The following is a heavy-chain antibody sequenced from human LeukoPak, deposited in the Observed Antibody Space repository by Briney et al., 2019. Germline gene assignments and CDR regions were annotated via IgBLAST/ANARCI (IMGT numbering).Heavy chain of an antibody. CDR2: TYYRSKWYN. Sequence: PSQTLSLTCAISGDSVSNNIAAWTRIRQSPSRGLEWLGRTYYRSKWYNDYAVSVRGRITVNPDTSKNQFSLQLNSVTPEDTAVYYCTREDRDTFDIWGQGTVVTVSS. CDR3: TREDRDTFDI. V-gene: IGHV6-1*01. J-gene: IGHJ3*02. CDR1: GDSVSNNIAA.